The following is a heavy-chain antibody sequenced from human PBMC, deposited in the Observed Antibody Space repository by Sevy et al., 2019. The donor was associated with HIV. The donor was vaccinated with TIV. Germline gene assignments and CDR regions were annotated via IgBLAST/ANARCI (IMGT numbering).Heavy chain of an antibody. CDR1: GFCFSNYG. J-gene: IGHJ6*02. D-gene: IGHD5-12*01. CDR2: IWFDGSQI. CDR3: SSPAVAHGMDV. V-gene: IGHV3-33*01. Sequence: GGSLRLSCAASGFCFSNYGMHWVRQAPGKGLEWVAVIWFDGSQIKYADSVKGRFVISRDNLRDTLYLQMNNLTVEDTAVYYCSSPAVAHGMDVWGQWTTVTVSS.